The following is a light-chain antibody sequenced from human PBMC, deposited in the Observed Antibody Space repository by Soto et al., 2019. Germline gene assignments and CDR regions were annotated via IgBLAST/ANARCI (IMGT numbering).Light chain of an antibody. CDR3: SSYAGNKII. Sequence: QSALTQPPSASGSPGRSVTISCSGTSSDVGGYNHVSWYQQHPGKAPRLMIYEVNRRPSGVPDRFSGSKSGNTASLTVSGLQAEDEADYYCSSYAGNKIIFGGGTKLTVL. CDR2: EVN. CDR1: SSDVGGYNH. J-gene: IGLJ2*01. V-gene: IGLV2-8*01.